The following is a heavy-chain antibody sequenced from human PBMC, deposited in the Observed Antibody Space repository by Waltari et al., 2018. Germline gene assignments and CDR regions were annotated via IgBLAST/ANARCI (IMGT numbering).Heavy chain of an antibody. CDR3: ARGADL. CDR1: GFTLRGPW. Sequence: EVQLVESGGGLVQPGGSLSLSCAAYGFTLRGPWLHWVRQVPGKGLVWVSRISGDGSTINYADSVKGRFTISRDTAKNTLYLQMNSLRAEDTAVYYCARGADLRGQGILVTVSS. D-gene: IGHD3-3*01. V-gene: IGHV3-74*01. CDR2: ISGDGSTI. J-gene: IGHJ4*02.